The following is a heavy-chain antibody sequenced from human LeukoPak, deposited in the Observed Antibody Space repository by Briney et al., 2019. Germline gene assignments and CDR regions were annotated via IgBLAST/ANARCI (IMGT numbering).Heavy chain of an antibody. CDR3: ARGRGWYDY. Sequence: PSETLSLTCTVSGGSLTTNYWSWVRQPPGKGLEWIAYMYYSGDTNYSPSLKSRVTISMDTSKKQVSLKMTSVTAADTAVYYCARGRGWYDYWGQGTLVTVSS. J-gene: IGHJ4*02. CDR2: MYYSGDT. CDR1: GGSLTTNY. V-gene: IGHV4-59*01. D-gene: IGHD6-19*01.